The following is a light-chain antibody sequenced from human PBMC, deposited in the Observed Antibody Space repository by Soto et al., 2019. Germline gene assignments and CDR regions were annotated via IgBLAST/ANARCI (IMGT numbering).Light chain of an antibody. V-gene: IGKV1-5*03. Sequence: DIQMTQSPSTLSGSVGDRVTITCRASQTISSWLAWYQQKPGKAPKLLIYKASTLKSGVLSRFSGSGSGTEFSLRISSLQREDFATYYCQHYNSYSEAFCQGTKLELK. CDR1: QTISSW. CDR3: QHYNSYSEA. J-gene: IGKJ1*01. CDR2: KAS.